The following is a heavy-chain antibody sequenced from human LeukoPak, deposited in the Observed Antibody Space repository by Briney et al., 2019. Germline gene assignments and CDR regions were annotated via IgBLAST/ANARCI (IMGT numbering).Heavy chain of an antibody. CDR3: VKSGGYGLIDY. V-gene: IGHV4-39*01. Sequence: SETLSLTCAVSGASISSSGYYLGWIRQSPGKGLEWIGNIYYTGNTYYNASLQSRVTISIDTSENQFSLRLNSVTAADTAMYYCVKSGGYGLIDYWGPGTLVTVSS. CDR2: IYYTGNT. J-gene: IGHJ4*02. CDR1: GASISSSGYY. D-gene: IGHD1-26*01.